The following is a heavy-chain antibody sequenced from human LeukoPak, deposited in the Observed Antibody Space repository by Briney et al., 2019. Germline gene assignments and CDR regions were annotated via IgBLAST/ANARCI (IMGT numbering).Heavy chain of an antibody. J-gene: IGHJ4*02. V-gene: IGHV4-61*01. CDR3: ARRHMVRGVINFDY. CDR1: GDSVSSGSYY. D-gene: IGHD3-10*01. Sequence: SPPLSLSSPFSGDSVSSGSYYWSWIRQPPGKVLEWIGYIYYSGSTNYNPSLKSRVTISVDTSKIKFSLRLGSVTAADTGVYYCARRHMVRGVINFDYWGQGTLVTVSS. CDR2: IYYSGST.